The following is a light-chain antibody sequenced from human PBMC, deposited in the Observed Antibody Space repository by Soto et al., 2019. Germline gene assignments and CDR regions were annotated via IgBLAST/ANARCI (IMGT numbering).Light chain of an antibody. J-gene: IGKJ4*01. CDR2: AAS. Sequence: DIQMTQSPSSLSASVGDRVTITCRASQSIRSYLNWYQLKPEKAPKLLIYAASSLQSGVPSRFSGSGSGTDFTLTISNLQPEDFATYYCQQSYSTPPTFGGGTKVEIK. CDR3: QQSYSTPPT. V-gene: IGKV1-39*01. CDR1: QSIRSY.